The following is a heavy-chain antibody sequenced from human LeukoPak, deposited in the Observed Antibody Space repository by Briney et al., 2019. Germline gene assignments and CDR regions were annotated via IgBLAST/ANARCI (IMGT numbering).Heavy chain of an antibody. D-gene: IGHD5-18*01. J-gene: IGHJ4*02. CDR3: ACSLGYRFDY. CDR2: INIDGSST. Sequence: QPGASLRLSCAASRFKLRRCWMHWARHVPGTGLVWVSRINIDGSSTNYADSVKGRFTISRDNAKNTLYLQMNSLRAEDTAVYYCACSLGYRFDYWGQGTLVTVSS. V-gene: IGHV3-74*01. CDR1: RFKLRRCW.